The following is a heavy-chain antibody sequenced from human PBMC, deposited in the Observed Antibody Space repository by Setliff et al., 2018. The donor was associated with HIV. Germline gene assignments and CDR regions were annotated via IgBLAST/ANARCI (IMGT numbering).Heavy chain of an antibody. CDR1: GHTLTSYG. Sequence: RASVKVSCKASGHTLTSYGISWVRQAPGQGLEWMGWISVYNDDTSYAQKFQGRVTMTTDTSTGTAYMELRSLRSDDTAMYYCARDVSGSYHLDAFDIWGQGTMVTV. CDR3: ARDVSGSYHLDAFDI. J-gene: IGHJ3*02. D-gene: IGHD1-26*01. CDR2: ISVYNDDT. V-gene: IGHV1-18*01.